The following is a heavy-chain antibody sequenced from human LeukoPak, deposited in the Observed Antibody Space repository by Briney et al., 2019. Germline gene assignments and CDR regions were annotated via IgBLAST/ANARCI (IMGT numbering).Heavy chain of an antibody. CDR1: GFSFSSYA. CDR2: ISGSGGST. Sequence: GGPLRLSCAASGFSFSSYAMSWVRQAPGKGLEWVSAISGSGGSTYYADSVKGRFTISRDNSKNTLYLQMNSLRAEDTAVYYCAKDPGRQWLGVPWDWGQGTLVTVSS. J-gene: IGHJ4*02. V-gene: IGHV3-23*01. D-gene: IGHD6-19*01. CDR3: AKDPGRQWLGVPWD.